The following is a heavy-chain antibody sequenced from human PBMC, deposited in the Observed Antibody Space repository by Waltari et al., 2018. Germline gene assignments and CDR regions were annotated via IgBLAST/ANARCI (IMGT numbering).Heavy chain of an antibody. CDR2: ISGSGGST. Sequence: EVQLLESGGGLVQPGGSLRLTCAASGFTFSSYARRWVRQAPGKGLEWVSAISGSGGSTYYADAVKGRFTISRDNSKNTLYLQMNSLRAEDTAVYYCRFSRGMDVWGQGTTVTVSS. CDR3: RFSRGMDV. J-gene: IGHJ6*02. V-gene: IGHV3-23*01. CDR1: GFTFSSYA.